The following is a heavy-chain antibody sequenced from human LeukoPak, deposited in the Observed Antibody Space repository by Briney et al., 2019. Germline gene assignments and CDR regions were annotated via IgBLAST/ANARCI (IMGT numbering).Heavy chain of an antibody. V-gene: IGHV3-30*01. J-gene: IGHJ6*03. CDR2: ISYDGSNK. CDR1: GFTFSSHA. D-gene: IGHD3-10*01. CDR3: GRGGSGSYYYYYYYMDV. Sequence: GGSLRLSCAASGFTFSSHAMHWVRQAPGKGLEWGAIISYDGSNKYYAESVKGRFTISKDNSKNTLYLQLDNLTVDDTAVYYCGRGGSGSYYYYYYYMDVWGKGTTVTVSS.